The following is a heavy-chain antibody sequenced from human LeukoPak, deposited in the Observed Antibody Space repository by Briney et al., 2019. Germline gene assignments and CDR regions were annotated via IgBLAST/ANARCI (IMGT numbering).Heavy chain of an antibody. D-gene: IGHD2-15*01. V-gene: IGHV3-23*01. CDR1: GFTFSSYA. CDR3: AKAGGFCSGSTCYLAC. J-gene: IGHJ4*02. CDR2: ISGSGGST. Sequence: GGSLRLSCAASGFTFSSYAVRWVRQAPGKGLEWVSGISGSGGSTYYADSVRGRFTISRDNSKNTLYLQMDSLRAEDTAVYYCAKAGGFCSGSTCYLACWGQGTLVTVSS.